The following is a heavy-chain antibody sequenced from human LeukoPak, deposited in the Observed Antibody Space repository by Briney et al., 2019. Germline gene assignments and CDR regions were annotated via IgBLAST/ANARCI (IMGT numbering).Heavy chain of an antibody. D-gene: IGHD6-19*01. J-gene: IGHJ5*02. Sequence: PGGSLRLSCAASGFTFSSYSMNWVRQAPGKGLEWVSSISSSSSYIYYADSVKGRFTISRDNAKNSLYPQMNSLRAEDTAVYYCARGVSLSGWTTWGQGTLVTVSS. V-gene: IGHV3-21*01. CDR1: GFTFSSYS. CDR2: ISSSSSYI. CDR3: ARGVSLSGWTT.